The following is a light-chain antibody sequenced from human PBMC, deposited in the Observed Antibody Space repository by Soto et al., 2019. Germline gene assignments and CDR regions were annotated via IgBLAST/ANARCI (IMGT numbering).Light chain of an antibody. J-gene: IGKJ1*01. CDR2: QTS. Sequence: EIVLTQSPATLSSFPGDRVTLSCRAGQYINTRLAWYQHRPGQAPRLLIYQTSIRAAGIPARFSASGTGTDFTLTISDVQPEDFAVYYCHQRQSWPRTFGQGTKVYIK. CDR3: HQRQSWPRT. CDR1: QYINTR. V-gene: IGKV3-11*01.